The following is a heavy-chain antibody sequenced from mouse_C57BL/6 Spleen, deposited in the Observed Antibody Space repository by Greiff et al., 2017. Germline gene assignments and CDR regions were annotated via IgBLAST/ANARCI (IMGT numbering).Heavy chain of an antibody. J-gene: IGHJ2*01. Sequence: EVMLVESGGDLVKPGGSLKLSCAASGFTFSSYGMSWVRQTPDKRLEWVATISSGGSYTYYPDSVKGRFTISRDNAKNTLYLQMSSLKSEDTAMYYCARLLDDYGSSPFDYWGQGTTLTVSS. CDR1: GFTFSSYG. D-gene: IGHD1-1*01. CDR2: ISSGGSYT. CDR3: ARLLDDYGSSPFDY. V-gene: IGHV5-6*01.